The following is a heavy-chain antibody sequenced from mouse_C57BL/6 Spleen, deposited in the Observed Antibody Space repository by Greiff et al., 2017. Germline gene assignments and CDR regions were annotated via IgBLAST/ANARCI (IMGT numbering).Heavy chain of an antibody. CDR2: IWSGGST. D-gene: IGHD1-1*01. CDR3: ASSTVPFYYAMDY. V-gene: IGHV2-2*01. CDR1: GFSLTSYG. J-gene: IGHJ4*01. Sequence: QVHVKQSGPGLVQPSQSLSITCTVSGFSLTSYGVHWVRQSPGKGLEWLGVIWSGGSTDYNAAFISRLSISKDNSKSQVFFKMNSLQADDTAIYYCASSTVPFYYAMDYWGQGTSVTVSS.